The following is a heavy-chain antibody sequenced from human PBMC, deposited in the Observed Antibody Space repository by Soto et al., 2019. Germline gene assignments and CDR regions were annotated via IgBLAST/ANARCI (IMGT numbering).Heavy chain of an antibody. D-gene: IGHD4-17*01. CDR2: LSYDGSKE. CDR3: AKRLLRGTTLSVLDY. V-gene: IGHV3-30*18. CDR1: GFTFSSFG. Sequence: GGSLRLSCAASGFTFSSFGMHWVRQAPGKGLEWVALLSYDGSKEYYADSVKGRFSVSRDNSKNTLYLQMNSLRVEDTAVYFCAKRLLRGTTLSVLDYWGRGTLVSVSS. J-gene: IGHJ4*02.